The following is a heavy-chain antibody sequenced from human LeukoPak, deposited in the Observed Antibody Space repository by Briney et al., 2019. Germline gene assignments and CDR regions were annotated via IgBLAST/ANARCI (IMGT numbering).Heavy chain of an antibody. CDR1: GGSISSYY. D-gene: IGHD3-9*01. CDR3: ARGLFDWLLYFDY. CDR2: IYTSGST. J-gene: IGHJ4*02. Sequence: SETLSLTCTVSGGSISSYYWSWIRQPDGQGLEWIGRIYTSGSTNYNPSLKSRVTMSVDTSKNQFSLKLSSVTAADTAVYYCARGLFDWLLYFDYWGQGTLVTVSS. V-gene: IGHV4-4*07.